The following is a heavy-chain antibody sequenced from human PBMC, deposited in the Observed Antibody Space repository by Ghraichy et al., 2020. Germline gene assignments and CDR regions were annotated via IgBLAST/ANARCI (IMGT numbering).Heavy chain of an antibody. CDR2: ISGSGGST. V-gene: IGHV3-23*01. J-gene: IGHJ4*02. CDR1: GFTFSSYA. Sequence: GESLNISCAASGFTFSSYAMSWVRQAPGKGLEWVSAISGSGGSTYYADSVKGRFTISRDNSKNTLYLQMNSLRAEDTAVYYCAKDPILAAHDYWGQGTLVTVSS. CDR3: AKDPILAAHDY. D-gene: IGHD6-6*01.